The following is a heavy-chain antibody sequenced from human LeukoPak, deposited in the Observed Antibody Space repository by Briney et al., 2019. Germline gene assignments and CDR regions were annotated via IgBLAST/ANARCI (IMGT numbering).Heavy chain of an antibody. D-gene: IGHD3-10*01. Sequence: VASVNVSCKASGYTFTTYSLHWVRQAPGQRLEWIGWIDSGNGNTKYSQQFQARVTITKDTSASTAYMELSSLSSEGTAVYYCAIDHSELWFGELSGGAFDFWREATMITVPS. CDR1: GYTFTTYS. CDR2: IDSGNGNT. J-gene: IGHJ3*01. V-gene: IGHV1-3*01. CDR3: AIDHSELWFGELSGGAFDF.